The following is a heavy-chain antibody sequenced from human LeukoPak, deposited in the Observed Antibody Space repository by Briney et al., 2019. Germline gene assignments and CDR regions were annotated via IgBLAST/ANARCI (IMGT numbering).Heavy chain of an antibody. CDR1: GYTFTDYY. J-gene: IGHJ4*02. CDR3: ARGSALQGARFPFAY. Sequence: ASVKVSCKASGYTFTDYYMHWVRQAPGQRLEWMGWINPNNGDTKYAQNFQDRVTMTRDTSISTAYVELSGLTSDDTALYYCARGSALQGARFPFAYWGQGTLVTVSS. D-gene: IGHD1-26*01. CDR2: INPNNGDT. V-gene: IGHV1-2*02.